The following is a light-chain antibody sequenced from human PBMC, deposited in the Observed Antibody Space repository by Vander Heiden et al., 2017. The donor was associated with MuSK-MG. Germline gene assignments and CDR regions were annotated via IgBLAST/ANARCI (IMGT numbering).Light chain of an antibody. CDR1: SSDVGGYNY. V-gene: IGLV2-14*03. CDR2: DVS. Sequence: QSALTQPASVSGSPGQSITISCTGPSSDVGGYNYVSWYQQHPGKAPKLMIYDVSNRPSGFSNRFSGSKSGNTASLTISGLQAEDEADYYCSSYTSSSTLGYVFGTGTKVTVL. J-gene: IGLJ1*01. CDR3: SSYTSSSTLGYV.